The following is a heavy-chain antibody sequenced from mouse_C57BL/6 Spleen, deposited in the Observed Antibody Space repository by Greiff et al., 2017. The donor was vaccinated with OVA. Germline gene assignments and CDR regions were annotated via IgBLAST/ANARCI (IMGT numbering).Heavy chain of an antibody. CDR2: IYPGSGST. CDR3: ARITTVVATGYFDV. CDR1: GYTFTSYW. V-gene: IGHV1-55*01. D-gene: IGHD1-1*01. Sequence: QVQLKQPGAELVKPGASVKMSCKASGYTFTSYWITWVKQRPGQGLEWIGDIYPGSGSTNYNEKFKSKATLTVDTSSSTAYMQLSSLTSEDSAVYYCARITTVVATGYFDVWGTGTTVTVSS. J-gene: IGHJ1*03.